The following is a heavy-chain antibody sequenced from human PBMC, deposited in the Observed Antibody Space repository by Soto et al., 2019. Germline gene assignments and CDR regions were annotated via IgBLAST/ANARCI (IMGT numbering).Heavy chain of an antibody. CDR1: GGPISSGDYY. Sequence: SETLSLTCTVSGGPISSGDYYWSWIRQPPGKGLEWIGYIYYSGSTYYNPSLKSRVTISVDTSKNQFSLKLSSVTAADTAVYYCARLVLGYCSSTSCSDYGMDVWGQGTTVTVSS. CDR3: ARLVLGYCSSTSCSDYGMDV. J-gene: IGHJ6*02. CDR2: IYYSGST. D-gene: IGHD2-2*01. V-gene: IGHV4-30-4*01.